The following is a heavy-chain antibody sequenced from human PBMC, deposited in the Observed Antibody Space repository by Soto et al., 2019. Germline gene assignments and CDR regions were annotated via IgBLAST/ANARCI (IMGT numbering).Heavy chain of an antibody. J-gene: IGHJ4*02. Sequence: SLTCTVSGCSIISFYWIWIRQPPGKGLEWIGYIYYSGSTNYNPSLKSRVTISVDTSKNQFSLKLSSVTAADTAVYYCARGESYSDYWGQGILVTVSS. CDR1: GCSIISFY. V-gene: IGHV4-59*01. CDR3: ARGESYSDY. CDR2: IYYSGST.